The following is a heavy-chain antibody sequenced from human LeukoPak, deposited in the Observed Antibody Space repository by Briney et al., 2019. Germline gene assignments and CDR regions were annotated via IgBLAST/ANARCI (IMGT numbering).Heavy chain of an antibody. CDR1: GFTFSSYT. CDR3: VNDCSSSSCYDY. J-gene: IGHJ4*02. Sequence: GGSLRLSCAASGFTFSSYTMNWVRQAPGKGLEWVSSISSSSGYIYYADSVKGRFTITRDNAKNSLYLQLNSLRAEDTAVYYCVNDCSSSSCYDYWGQGTLVTVSS. V-gene: IGHV3-21*01. CDR2: ISSSSGYI. D-gene: IGHD2-2*01.